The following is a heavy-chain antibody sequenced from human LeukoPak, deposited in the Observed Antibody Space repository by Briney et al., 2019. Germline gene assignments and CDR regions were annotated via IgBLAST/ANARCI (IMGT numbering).Heavy chain of an antibody. Sequence: PGGSLRLSCAASGFTVSSNYMSWVRQAPGKGLEWVSVIYSGGSTYYADSVKGRFTISRDNSKNTLYLQMNSLRAEDTAVYYCASLLTYSSGWSDYSDYWGQGTLVTVSS. V-gene: IGHV3-53*01. D-gene: IGHD6-19*01. CDR2: IYSGGST. J-gene: IGHJ4*02. CDR1: GFTVSSNY. CDR3: ASLLTYSSGWSDYSDY.